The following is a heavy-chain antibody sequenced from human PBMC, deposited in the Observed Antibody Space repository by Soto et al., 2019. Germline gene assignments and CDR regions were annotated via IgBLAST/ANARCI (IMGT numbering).Heavy chain of an antibody. CDR2: ITPMFGTT. D-gene: IGHD5-18*01. CDR3: ASRGYSYGYYYYGMDV. V-gene: IGHV1-69*13. CDR1: GGTFSTYG. Sequence: SVKVSCKASGGTFSTYGINWVRQAPGQGLEWMGGITPMFGTTNYAQKFQGRVTITADESTSTAYMELSSLRSEDTAVYYCASRGYSYGYYYYGMDVWGQGTTVTVSS. J-gene: IGHJ6*02.